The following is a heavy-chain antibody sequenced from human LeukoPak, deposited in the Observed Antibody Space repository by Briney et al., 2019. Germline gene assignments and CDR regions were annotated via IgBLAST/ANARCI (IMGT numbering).Heavy chain of an antibody. V-gene: IGHV4-31*03. CDR2: IYYSGRT. CDR3: VRENYFDY. CDR1: GGSISTGGYY. Sequence: SETLSLTCTVSGGSISTGGYYWGWIRQHPEKGLEWIGYIYYSGRTDYNPSLKSRVTISIDTSKNQFSLKLNSVTAADTAVYYCVRENYFDYWGQGTLVTVSS. J-gene: IGHJ4*02.